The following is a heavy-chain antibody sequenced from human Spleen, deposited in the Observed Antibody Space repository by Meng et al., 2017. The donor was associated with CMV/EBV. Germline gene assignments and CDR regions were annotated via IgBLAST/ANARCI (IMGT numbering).Heavy chain of an antibody. CDR1: GGTFSSYA. D-gene: IGHD3-22*01. V-gene: IGHV1-69*05. Sequence: SVKVSCKASGGTFSSYAISWVRQAPGQGLEWMGGIIPIFGTANHAQKFQGRVTLTSDTSTSTVYMELSSLRSEDTAVYYCTRDLVGYDAFDIWGQGTMVTVSS. CDR3: TRDLVGYDAFDI. J-gene: IGHJ3*02. CDR2: IIPIFGTA.